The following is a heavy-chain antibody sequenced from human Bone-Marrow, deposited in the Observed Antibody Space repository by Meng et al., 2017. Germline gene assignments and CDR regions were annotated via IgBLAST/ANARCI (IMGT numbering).Heavy chain of an antibody. J-gene: IGHJ6*02. D-gene: IGHD6-13*01. CDR3: ASSNSSSWYLVDYYYGMDV. CDR1: GFTFSSYE. V-gene: IGHV3-48*03. Sequence: GESLKISCAASGFTFSSYEMNWVRQAPGKGLEWVSYISSSGSTIYYADSVKGRFTISRDNAKNSLYLQMNSLRAEDTAVYYCASSNSSSWYLVDYYYGMDVWGQGTTVTVSS. CDR2: ISSSGSTI.